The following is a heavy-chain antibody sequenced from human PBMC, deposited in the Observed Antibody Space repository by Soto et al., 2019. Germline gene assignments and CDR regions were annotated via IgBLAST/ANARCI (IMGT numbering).Heavy chain of an antibody. J-gene: IGHJ4*02. CDR3: ARDPSDHDLPAY. V-gene: IGHV1-69*08. Sequence: QVQLVQSGAEVKKPGSSVKVSCKASGGTFSSYTISWVRQAPGQGLEWMGRIIPILGIANYAQKFQGRVTITADKCTSTAYLELSSLRSEDTAVYYCARDPSDHDLPAYWGQGTLVTVSS. D-gene: IGHD5-12*01. CDR2: IIPILGIA. CDR1: GGTFSSYT.